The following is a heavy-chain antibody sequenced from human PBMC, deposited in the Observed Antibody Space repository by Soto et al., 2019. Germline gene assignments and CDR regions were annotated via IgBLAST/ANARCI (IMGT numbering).Heavy chain of an antibody. J-gene: IGHJ4*02. CDR3: ARGPGMGAPDY. V-gene: IGHV1-46*03. CDR2: INGNDGST. CDR1: GYTFASYA. D-gene: IGHD1-26*01. Sequence: GASVKVSCKASGYTFASYAISWMRQAPGQGLEWLGIINGNDGSTTYSQKFQDRVTMTRDTSTSTVYMDLSSLRFEDTAVYYCARGPGMGAPDYWGQGILVTSPQ.